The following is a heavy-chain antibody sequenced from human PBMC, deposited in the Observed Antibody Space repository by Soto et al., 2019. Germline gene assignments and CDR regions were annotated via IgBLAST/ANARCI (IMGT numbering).Heavy chain of an antibody. CDR2: TRSKANSYTT. Sequence: EVQLVESGGGLVQPGGSLRLSCAASGFTFSDHYMDWVRQAPGKGLEWVGRTRSKANSYTTEYAASVKGRFTISRDDSKNSLYLQMNSLKTEDTAVYYCAIWRRWGQGTLVTVSS. J-gene: IGHJ4*02. CDR1: GFTFSDHY. D-gene: IGHD3-10*01. V-gene: IGHV3-72*01. CDR3: AIWRR.